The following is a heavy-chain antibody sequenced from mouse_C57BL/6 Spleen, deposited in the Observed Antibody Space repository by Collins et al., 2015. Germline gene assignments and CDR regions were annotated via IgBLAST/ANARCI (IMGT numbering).Heavy chain of an antibody. J-gene: IGHJ2*01. CDR2: IRNKANGYTT. CDR1: GFTFTDYY. V-gene: IGHV7-3*02. D-gene: IGHD2-10*02. CDR3: ARDGYGNYDYFDY. Sequence: EVKLVESGGGLVQPGGSLRLSYATSGFTFTDYYMSWVRQPPGKALEWLGFIRNKANGYTTEYSASVKGRFTISRDNSQSILYLQMNTLRAEDSATYYCARDGYGNYDYFDYWGQGTTLTVSS.